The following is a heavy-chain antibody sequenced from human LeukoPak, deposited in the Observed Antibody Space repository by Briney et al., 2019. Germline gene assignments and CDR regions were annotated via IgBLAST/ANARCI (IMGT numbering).Heavy chain of an antibody. D-gene: IGHD6-19*01. V-gene: IGHV1-18*01. CDR3: ARDTHSSPTWFDP. J-gene: IGHJ5*02. CDR2: ISAYNGNT. CDR1: GYTFITYG. Sequence: ASVKVSCKASGYTFITYGVSCVRQAPVQGLEWMGWISAYNGNTNYAQKLQGRVTMTTDTSTSTAYMELRSLRSDDTAVYYCARDTHSSPTWFDPWGQGTLSPSPQ.